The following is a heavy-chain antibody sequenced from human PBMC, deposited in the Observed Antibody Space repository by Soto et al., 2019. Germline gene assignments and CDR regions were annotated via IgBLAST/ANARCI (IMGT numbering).Heavy chain of an antibody. CDR1: GGSITSGGYY. J-gene: IGHJ5*02. V-gene: IGHV4-31*03. Sequence: QVQLQESGPGLVKPSQTLSLTCTVPGGSITSGGYYWSWIRQHPGKGLEWIGYIYYSGFTYYNPSPXSXXTISVDTSKNQFSLKLSSVTAADTAVYYCARSVFPWGQGTLVTVSS. CDR3: ARSVFP. CDR2: IYYSGFT.